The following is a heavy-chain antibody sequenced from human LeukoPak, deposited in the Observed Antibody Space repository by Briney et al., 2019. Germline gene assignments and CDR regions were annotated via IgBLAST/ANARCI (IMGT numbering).Heavy chain of an antibody. CDR3: ASTGVGATGGYFDY. Sequence: SVKVSCKASGYTFTSYDISWVRQAPGQGLEWMGRIIPILGIANYAQKFQGRVTITADKSTSTAYMELSSLRSEDTAVYYCASTGVGATGGYFDYWGQGTLVTVSS. D-gene: IGHD1-26*01. V-gene: IGHV1-69*04. CDR2: IIPILGIA. CDR1: GYTFTSYD. J-gene: IGHJ4*02.